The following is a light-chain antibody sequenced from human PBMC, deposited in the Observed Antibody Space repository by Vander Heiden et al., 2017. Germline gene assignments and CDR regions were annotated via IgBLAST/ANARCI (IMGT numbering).Light chain of an antibody. CDR1: KLGDKY. CDR3: QAWDTSTSTVV. CDR2: QDD. Sequence: SYELTQPPSVSVSPGQTATITCSGDKLGDKYVSWYQQKPGQPPVVAIYQDDKRPSGIPERFSGSNSGNTATLTISGAQPMDEADFDCQAWDTSTSTVVFGGGTKVTVL. V-gene: IGLV3-1*01. J-gene: IGLJ2*01.